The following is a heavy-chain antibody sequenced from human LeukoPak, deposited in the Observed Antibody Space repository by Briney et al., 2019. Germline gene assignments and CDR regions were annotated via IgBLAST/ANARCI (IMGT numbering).Heavy chain of an antibody. D-gene: IGHD2-21*02. V-gene: IGHV3-11*01. CDR2: ISSSGTTT. Sequence: GGSLRLSCAASGFTFSDYYMSWIRQAPGKGLEWVSYISSSGTTTHYADSVKGRFSISRDNAKNSLFLQMNSLRAEDTAVYYCASPGGVMTAGPFFDNWGQGTLVPVSS. CDR3: ASPGGVMTAGPFFDN. J-gene: IGHJ4*01. CDR1: GFTFSDYY.